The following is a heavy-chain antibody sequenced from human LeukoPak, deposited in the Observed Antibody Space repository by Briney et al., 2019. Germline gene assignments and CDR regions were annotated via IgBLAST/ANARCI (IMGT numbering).Heavy chain of an antibody. J-gene: IGHJ3*02. Sequence: GASVKVSCKASGYTFTGYYMHWVRQAPGQGLEWMGWINPNSGGTNYAQKFQGRVTMTRDTSISTAYMELSRLRSDDTAVYYCARDIAVAGTATDAFDIWGQGTMVTVSS. CDR3: ARDIAVAGTATDAFDI. V-gene: IGHV1-2*02. CDR1: GYTFTGYY. D-gene: IGHD6-19*01. CDR2: INPNSGGT.